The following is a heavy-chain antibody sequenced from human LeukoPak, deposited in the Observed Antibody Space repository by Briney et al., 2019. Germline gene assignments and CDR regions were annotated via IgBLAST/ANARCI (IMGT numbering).Heavy chain of an antibody. CDR3: ARVTSVAGLDY. Sequence: GGSLRLSCAASGFTFSSYTMNWVRQAPGKGLEWVSSISSSSSYIYYADSVKGRFTISRDNAKNSLYLQMNNLRAGDTAVYYCARVTSVAGLDYWGQGTLVTVSS. CDR2: ISSSSSYI. J-gene: IGHJ4*02. V-gene: IGHV3-21*01. CDR1: GFTFSSYT. D-gene: IGHD6-19*01.